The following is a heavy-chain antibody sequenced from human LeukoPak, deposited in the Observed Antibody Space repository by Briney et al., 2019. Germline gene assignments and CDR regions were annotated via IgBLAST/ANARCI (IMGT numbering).Heavy chain of an antibody. CDR2: IYYLGTT. V-gene: IGHV4-59*01. J-gene: IGHJ4*02. D-gene: IGHD3-10*01. CDR3: ARARYYKSPYYLDY. CDR1: GGSISPYY. Sequence: PSETLSLTCTVSGGSISPYYWSWIRQPPGKGLEWIGYIYYLGTTNYNPSLQSRVIISVDTSKNQFSLKLSSVTAADTAVYYCARARYYKSPYYLDYWGQGTLVTVSS.